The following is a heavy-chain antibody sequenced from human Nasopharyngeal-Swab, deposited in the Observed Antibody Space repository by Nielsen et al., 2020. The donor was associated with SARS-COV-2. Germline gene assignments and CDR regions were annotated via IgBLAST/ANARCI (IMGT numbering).Heavy chain of an antibody. CDR3: AVSSWQDFDP. J-gene: IGHJ5*02. D-gene: IGHD6-13*01. CDR2: ISWNSGSI. V-gene: IGHV3-9*01. CDR1: GFTFDDYA. Sequence: GGSLRLSCAASGFTFDDYAMHWVRQAPGKGLEWVSGISWNSGSIGYADSVKGRFTISRDNAKNSLYLQMNSLRAEDTAVYYCAVSSWQDFDPWGQGTLVTVSS.